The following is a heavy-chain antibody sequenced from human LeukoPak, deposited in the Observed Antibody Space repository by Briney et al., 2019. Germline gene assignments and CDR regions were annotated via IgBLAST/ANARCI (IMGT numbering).Heavy chain of an antibody. CDR3: ARDSPLYSGYDVFDY. CDR1: GDSVTSGTYF. Sequence: SETLSLTCTVSGDSVTSGTYFWTWIRQPPGKGLEWIGYIYYSGSTNYNPSLKSRVTISADMSKNQFSLKLSSVTAADTAMYYCARDSPLYSGYDVFDYWGQGTLVTVSS. D-gene: IGHD5-12*01. J-gene: IGHJ4*02. V-gene: IGHV4-61*01. CDR2: IYYSGST.